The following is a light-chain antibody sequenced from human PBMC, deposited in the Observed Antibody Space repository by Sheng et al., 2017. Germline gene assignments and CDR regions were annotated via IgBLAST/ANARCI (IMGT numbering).Light chain of an antibody. Sequence: EIVLTQSPGTLSLSPGERATLSCRASQTINSNYLAWYQQKPGQAPRLLIYGAANRAAGIPDRFSGSGSGTDFTLTISRVEPEDVAVYYCQQYGSSYSFGQGTKLEIK. CDR1: QTINSNY. V-gene: IGKV3-20*01. CDR2: GAA. CDR3: QQYGSSYS. J-gene: IGKJ2*01.